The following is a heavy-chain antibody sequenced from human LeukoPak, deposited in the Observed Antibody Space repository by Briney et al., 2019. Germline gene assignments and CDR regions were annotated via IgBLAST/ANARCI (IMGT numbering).Heavy chain of an antibody. CDR2: IRYDGSNK. CDR1: GFTFSSYG. CDR3: ARDKGYCSGGSCYSGHYFDY. V-gene: IGHV3-30*02. Sequence: PGGSLRLSCAASGFTFSSYGMHWVRQAPGKGLEWVAVIRYDGSNKYYADSVKGRFTISRDNSKNTLYLQMNSLRAEDTAVYYCARDKGYCSGGSCYSGHYFDYWGQGTLVTVSS. D-gene: IGHD2-15*01. J-gene: IGHJ4*02.